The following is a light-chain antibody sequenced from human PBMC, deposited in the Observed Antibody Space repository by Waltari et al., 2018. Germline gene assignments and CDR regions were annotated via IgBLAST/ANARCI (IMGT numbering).Light chain of an antibody. Sequence: QLVLTQSPSASASLGASVKVTCTLSSGHTSYAIAWHPQQPEKGPRYLMKINSDGSHSKGDGIPARFSGSSSGAERYLTISSLQSEDDADYYCQTWDTGILVFGGGTKLTVL. J-gene: IGLJ3*02. CDR2: INSDGSH. V-gene: IGLV4-69*01. CDR1: SGHTSYA. CDR3: QTWDTGILV.